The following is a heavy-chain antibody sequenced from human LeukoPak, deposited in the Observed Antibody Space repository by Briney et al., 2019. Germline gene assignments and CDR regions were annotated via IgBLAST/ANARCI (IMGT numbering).Heavy chain of an antibody. CDR1: GFTFSSYS. CDR2: MSFDGSNK. CDR3: AKSGCSSTNCYVNS. V-gene: IGHV3-30*18. D-gene: IGHD2-2*01. J-gene: IGHJ4*02. Sequence: GGSLRLSCAASGFTFSSYSMNWVRQTPGKGLEWVAVMSFDGSNKYYSDSVKGRFTISRDNSKNTLYLQMNSLRAEDTAVYHCAKSGCSSTNCYVNSWGQGTLVTVSS.